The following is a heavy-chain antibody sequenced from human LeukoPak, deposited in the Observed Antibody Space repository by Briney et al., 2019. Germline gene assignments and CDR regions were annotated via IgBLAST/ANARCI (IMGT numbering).Heavy chain of an antibody. CDR1: GFFFSDAW. J-gene: IGHJ4*02. CDR2: IKSKVNGGTT. CDR3: TTSSSSSADY. V-gene: IGHV3-15*01. D-gene: IGHD6-13*01. Sequence: GGSLRLSCTASGFFFSDAWMTWVRQAPGQGPEWVGRIKSKVNGGTTDYASPVKGRFTISRDDSKNTLYLQMNSLKTEDTAVYYCTTSSSSSADYWGQGTLVTVSS.